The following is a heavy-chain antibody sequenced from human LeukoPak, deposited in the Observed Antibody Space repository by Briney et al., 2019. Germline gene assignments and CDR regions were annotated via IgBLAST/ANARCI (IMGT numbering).Heavy chain of an antibody. CDR2: IRYDGSNK. V-gene: IGHV3-30*02. Sequence: GGSLRLSCAASGFTLSSYGMHWVRQAPGKGLEWVAFIRYDGSNKYYADSVKGRFTISRDNSKNTLYLQMNSLRAEDTAVYYCAKDGVVLMGAILTGPDYWGQGTLVTVSS. CDR1: GFTLSSYG. J-gene: IGHJ4*02. D-gene: IGHD3-9*01. CDR3: AKDGVVLMGAILTGPDY.